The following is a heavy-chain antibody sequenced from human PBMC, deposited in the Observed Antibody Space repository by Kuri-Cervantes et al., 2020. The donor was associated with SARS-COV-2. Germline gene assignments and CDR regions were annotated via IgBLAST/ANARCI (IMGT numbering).Heavy chain of an antibody. D-gene: IGHD3-3*01. V-gene: IGHV1-69*13. J-gene: IGHJ3*02. CDR3: ARGRALTIFGVVTGSYGAFDI. Sequence: SVKVSCKASGGTFSSYAISWVRQAPGQGLEWMGGIIPIFGTANHAQKFQGRVTITADESTSTAYMELSSLRSEDTAVYYCARGRALTIFGVVTGSYGAFDIWGQGTMVTVSS. CDR2: IIPIFGTA. CDR1: GGTFSSYA.